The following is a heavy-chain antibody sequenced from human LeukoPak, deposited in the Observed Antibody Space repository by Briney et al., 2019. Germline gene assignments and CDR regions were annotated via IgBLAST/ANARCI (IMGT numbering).Heavy chain of an antibody. CDR3: ARVGALYCGGDCYLI. D-gene: IGHD2-21*01. CDR1: GGSISSGGYY. V-gene: IGHV4-30-2*01. CDR2: IYHSGNT. Sequence: SETLSLTCTVSGGSISSGGYYWSWIRQPPGKGLEWIGYIYHSGNTYYNPSLKSRVTISVDTSKNQFSLKLSSVTAADTAVYYCARVGALYCGGDCYLIWGQGTLVTVSS. J-gene: IGHJ4*02.